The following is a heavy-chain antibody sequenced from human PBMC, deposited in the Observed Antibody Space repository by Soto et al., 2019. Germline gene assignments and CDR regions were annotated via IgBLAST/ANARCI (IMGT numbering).Heavy chain of an antibody. CDR3: ARDLGYSSGWFDY. CDR2: IYHSGST. Sequence: PSDTLSLTCAVSGGSISISNWWSWVRQPPGKGLEWIGEIYHSGSTNYNPSLKSRVTISVDKSKNQFSLKLSSVTAADTAVYYCARDLGYSSGWFDYWGQGTLVTVS. CDR1: GGSISISNW. J-gene: IGHJ4*02. V-gene: IGHV4-4*02. D-gene: IGHD6-19*01.